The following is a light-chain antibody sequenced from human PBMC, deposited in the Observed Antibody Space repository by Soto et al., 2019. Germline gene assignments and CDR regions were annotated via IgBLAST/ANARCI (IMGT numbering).Light chain of an antibody. Sequence: QSVLTQPPSVSGAPGQRVTISCTGSSSNIGAGYAVHWYQQHPGTAPKLMIYEGNKWPSGVSNRFSGSNSGNTASLTISGLQAEDEADYYCCSYAGSNTGVFGGGTKLTVL. J-gene: IGLJ3*02. CDR3: CSYAGSNTGV. V-gene: IGLV2-23*01. CDR2: EGN. CDR1: SSNIGAGYA.